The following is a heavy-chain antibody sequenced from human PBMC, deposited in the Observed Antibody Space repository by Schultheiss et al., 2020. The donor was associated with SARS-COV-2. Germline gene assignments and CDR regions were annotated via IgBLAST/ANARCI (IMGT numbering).Heavy chain of an antibody. CDR1: GFTFSSYW. D-gene: IGHD2-2*01. V-gene: IGHV3-74*01. Sequence: GGSLRLSCAASGFTFSSYWMHWVRQAPGKGLVWVSRINSDGSSTSYADSVKGRFTISRDNSKNTLYLQMNSLRAEDTAVYYCAKYCSSTSCHLAPWGQGTLVTVSS. CDR3: AKYCSSTSCHLAP. CDR2: INSDGSST. J-gene: IGHJ5*02.